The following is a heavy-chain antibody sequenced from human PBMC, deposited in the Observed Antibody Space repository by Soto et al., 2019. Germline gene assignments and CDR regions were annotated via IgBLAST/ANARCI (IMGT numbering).Heavy chain of an antibody. CDR1: GFTFSSYA. D-gene: IGHD4-17*01. J-gene: IGHJ6*02. V-gene: IGHV3-23*01. Sequence: GGSLRLSCAAFGFTFSSYAMSWVRQAPGKGLEWVSAISGSGGSTYYADSVKGRFTISRDNSKNTLYLQMNSLRAEDTAVYYCEKYPLRDYDPAPQDVWGQGTTVTVSS. CDR3: EKYPLRDYDPAPQDV. CDR2: ISGSGGST.